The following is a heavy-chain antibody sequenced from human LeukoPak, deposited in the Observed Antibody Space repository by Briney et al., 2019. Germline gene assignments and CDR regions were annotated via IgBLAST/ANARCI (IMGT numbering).Heavy chain of an antibody. CDR2: ISAYNGNT. Sequence: ASVKVSCKASGYTFTSYGISWVRQAPGQGLEWMGWISAYNGNTNYAQKLQGRVTMTTDTSTSTAYTELRSLRSDDTAVYYCARLGYCSGGSCAYYYYGMDVWGQGTTVTVSS. CDR1: GYTFTSYG. J-gene: IGHJ6*02. D-gene: IGHD2-15*01. CDR3: ARLGYCSGGSCAYYYYGMDV. V-gene: IGHV1-18*01.